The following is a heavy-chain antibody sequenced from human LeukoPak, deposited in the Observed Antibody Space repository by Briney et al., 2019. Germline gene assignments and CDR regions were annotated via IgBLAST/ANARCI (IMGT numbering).Heavy chain of an antibody. J-gene: IGHJ4*02. CDR2: IFYSGST. D-gene: IGHD3-10*01. V-gene: IGHV4-39*01. Sequence: PSETLSLTCTVSGGSISSSSYYWGWIRQPPGKGLEWIGYIFYSGSTYYNPSLKSRVTISVDTSKNQFSLKLSSVTAADTAVYYCARVLWFGETNYYFDDWGQGTLVTVSS. CDR1: GGSISSSSYY. CDR3: ARVLWFGETNYYFDD.